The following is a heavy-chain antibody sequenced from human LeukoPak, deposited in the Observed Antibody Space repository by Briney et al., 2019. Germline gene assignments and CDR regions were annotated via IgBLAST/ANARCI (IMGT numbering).Heavy chain of an antibody. CDR1: GFTFSDYY. D-gene: IGHD4-11*01. CDR2: LSGSANSK. J-gene: IGHJ4*02. V-gene: IGHV3-23*01. CDR3: ARQLIPTEIN. Sequence: LTGGSLRLSCAASGFTFSDYYMSWIRQAPGKGLEWVSALSGSANSKYYADSVRGRFTISRDNSKNTLYLQMNSLRAEDTAIYYCARQLIPTEINWGQGTLVTVSS.